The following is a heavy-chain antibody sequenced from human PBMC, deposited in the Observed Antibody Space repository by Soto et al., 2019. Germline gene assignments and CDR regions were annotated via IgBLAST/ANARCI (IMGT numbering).Heavy chain of an antibody. Sequence: PGGSLRLSCAGSGFTFSSYSMNWVRQAPGKGLEWISYISGVTGTIYYADSVKGRFTISRDNAKNSLYLQMNSLRDEDTAVYYCAREADYYYGMDVWGQGTTVTVSS. CDR2: ISGVTGTI. CDR3: AREADYYYGMDV. J-gene: IGHJ6*02. CDR1: GFTFSSYS. V-gene: IGHV3-48*02.